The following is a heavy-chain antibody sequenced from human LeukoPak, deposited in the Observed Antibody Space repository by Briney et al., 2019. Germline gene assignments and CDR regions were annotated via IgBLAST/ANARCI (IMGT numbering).Heavy chain of an antibody. V-gene: IGHV4-59*01. D-gene: IGHD4/OR15-4a*01. Sequence: SETLSLTCTVSGGSISSYYWSWIRQPPGKGLEWIGYIYYSGSTNYNPSLKSRVTISVDTSKNQFSLKLSSVTAADTPVYYCARGDANRWFDPWGQGTLVTVSS. CDR2: IYYSGST. CDR1: GGSISSYY. CDR3: ARGDANRWFDP. J-gene: IGHJ5*02.